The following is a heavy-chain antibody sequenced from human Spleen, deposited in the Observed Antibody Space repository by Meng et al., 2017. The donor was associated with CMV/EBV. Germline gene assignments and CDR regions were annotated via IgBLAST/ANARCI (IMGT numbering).Heavy chain of an antibody. J-gene: IGHJ6*02. V-gene: IGHV3-21*05. CDR2: ISGSSSYI. CDR3: ARTAAAGPYYYYGMDV. CDR1: GFTYSNYE. D-gene: IGHD6-13*01. Sequence: GESLKISCAASGFTYSNYEMKWVRQAPGKGLEWVSYISGSSSYIYYADSVKGRFTISRDNAKNSLYLQMNSLRAEDTAVYYCARTAAAGPYYYYGMDVWGQGTTVTVSS.